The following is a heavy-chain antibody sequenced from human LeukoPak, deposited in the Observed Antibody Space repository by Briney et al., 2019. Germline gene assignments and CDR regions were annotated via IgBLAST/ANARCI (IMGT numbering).Heavy chain of an antibody. Sequence: KPSETLSLTCAVFGGSFSDYYWSWIRQPPGKGLEWIGEINHSGITNYNPSLKSRVTISADTSKNQFSLKLSSVTAADTSVYYCASDTVAGTGWGQGTLGTVSS. J-gene: IGHJ4*02. CDR3: ASDTVAGTG. V-gene: IGHV4-34*01. D-gene: IGHD6-19*01. CDR2: INHSGIT. CDR1: GGSFSDYY.